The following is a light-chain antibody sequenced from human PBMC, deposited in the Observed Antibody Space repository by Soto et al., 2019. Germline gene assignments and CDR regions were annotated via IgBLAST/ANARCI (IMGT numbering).Light chain of an antibody. Sequence: QSALTQPASVSGSPGQSITISCTETSSDVSAYNYVSWYQQHPGKAPKLMIYEVSNRPSGVSSRFSGSKSGNTASLTISGLQAEDEADYYCSSYTRSSTLVFGTGTKLTVL. CDR1: SSDVSAYNY. CDR3: SSYTRSSTLV. J-gene: IGLJ1*01. CDR2: EVS. V-gene: IGLV2-14*01.